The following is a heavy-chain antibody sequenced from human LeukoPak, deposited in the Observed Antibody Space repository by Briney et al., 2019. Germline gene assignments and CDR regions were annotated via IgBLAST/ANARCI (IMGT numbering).Heavy chain of an antibody. V-gene: IGHV3-23*01. Sequence: GGSLRLSCAASGFTFSSYGMSWVRQAPGKGLEGVSAISGSGGSTYYADSVKGRFTISRDNSKNTLYLQMNSLRAEDTAVYYCAKDLSYYYESGFDPWGQGTLVTVSS. CDR3: AKDLSYYYESGFDP. CDR2: ISGSGGST. CDR1: GFTFSSYG. D-gene: IGHD3-22*01. J-gene: IGHJ5*02.